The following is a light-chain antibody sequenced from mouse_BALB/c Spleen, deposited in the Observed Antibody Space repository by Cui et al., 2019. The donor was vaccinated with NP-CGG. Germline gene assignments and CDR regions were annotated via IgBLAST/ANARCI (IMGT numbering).Light chain of an antibody. V-gene: IGLV1*01. Sequence: QAVVTQESALTTSPGETVTPTCRSSTAAVTTSNYANWVQEKPDHLFTGLIGGTNNRVPGVPARFSGSLIGDKAALTITGAQTEDEAIYFCALWYSNHWVFGGGTKLTVL. J-gene: IGLJ1*01. CDR1: TAAVTTSNY. CDR2: GTN. CDR3: ALWYSNHWV.